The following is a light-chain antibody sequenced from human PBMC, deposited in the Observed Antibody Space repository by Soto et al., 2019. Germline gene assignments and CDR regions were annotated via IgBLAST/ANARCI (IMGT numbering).Light chain of an antibody. CDR2: DTD. J-gene: IGLJ3*02. Sequence: QSVLTQPPSVSAAPGQKVAISCSGSTSNIGNNYVSWYQQLPEKAPKLLIYDTDKRPSGIPDRFSGSKSGTSATLGITGLQTGEEAEYYCAAWDSGLSAVVFGGGTQLTVL. CDR3: AAWDSGLSAVV. V-gene: IGLV1-51*01. CDR1: TSNIGNNY.